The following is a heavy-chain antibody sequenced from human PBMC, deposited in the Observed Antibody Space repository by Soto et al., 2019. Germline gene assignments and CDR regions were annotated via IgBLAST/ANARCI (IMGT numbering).Heavy chain of an antibody. D-gene: IGHD6-13*01. Sequence: QVQLQESGPGLGKPSETLSLTCSVSGVSISSYYWSWLRHPPGKGLEWIGNVFYTGSTSYNPSLESRVTLSLDTSKNQLSLTLDSVTAADTAVYYCARCPIVAADYYYMDVWGKGTTVIVSS. CDR2: VFYTGST. V-gene: IGHV4-59*08. CDR1: GVSISSYY. J-gene: IGHJ6*03. CDR3: ARCPIVAADYYYMDV.